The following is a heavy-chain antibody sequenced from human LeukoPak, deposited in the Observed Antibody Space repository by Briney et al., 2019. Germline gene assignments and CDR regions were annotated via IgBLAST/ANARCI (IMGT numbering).Heavy chain of an antibody. CDR2: ISGNGDIT. Sequence: GGSLRLSCAASGFTFSNYAMIWVRQAPGKGLEWVSAISGNGDITYYTDSVKGRFTISRDNSKNTLYLQMNSLRAEDTAIYYCAKVTGGDMITYGGLDYWGQGTLVTVSS. CDR3: AKVTGGDMITYGGLDY. V-gene: IGHV3-23*01. CDR1: GFTFSNYA. D-gene: IGHD3-16*01. J-gene: IGHJ4*02.